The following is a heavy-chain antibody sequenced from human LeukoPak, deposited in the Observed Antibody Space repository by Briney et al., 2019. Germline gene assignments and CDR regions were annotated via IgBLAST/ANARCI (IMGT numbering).Heavy chain of an antibody. J-gene: IGHJ2*01. CDR1: GGSISSSSYY. D-gene: IGHD5-24*01. Sequence: SETLSLTCTVSGGSISSSSYYWGWIRQPPGKGLEWIGSIYHSGSTYYNPSLKSRVTISVDTSKNQFSLKLSSVTAADTAVYYCARVQMDWYFDLWGRGTLVTVSS. CDR3: ARVQMDWYFDL. CDR2: IYHSGST. V-gene: IGHV4-39*07.